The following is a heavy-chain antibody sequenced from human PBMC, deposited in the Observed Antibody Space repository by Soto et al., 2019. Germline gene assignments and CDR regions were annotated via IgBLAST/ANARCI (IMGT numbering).Heavy chain of an antibody. CDR1: GYTFTSYD. CDR3: ARDIDYGGNPNPSGP. CDR2: IIPIFGTA. Sequence: ASVKVSCKASGYTFTSYDISWVRQAPGQGLEWMGGIIPIFGTANYAQKFQGRVTITADESTSTAYMELSSLRSEDTAVYYCARDIDYGGNPNPSGPWGQGTLVTVSS. D-gene: IGHD4-17*01. V-gene: IGHV1-69*13. J-gene: IGHJ5*02.